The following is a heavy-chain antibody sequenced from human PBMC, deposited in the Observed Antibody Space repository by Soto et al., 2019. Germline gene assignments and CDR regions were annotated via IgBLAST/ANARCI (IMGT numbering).Heavy chain of an antibody. Sequence: SSETLSLTCTVSGGSISSGGYYWSWLRQHPGKGLEWIGYIYYSGSTYYNPSLKSRVTISVDTSKNQFSLKLSSVTAADTAVYYCARAGIAARYGNWFDPWGQGTLVTVSS. V-gene: IGHV4-31*03. J-gene: IGHJ5*02. CDR2: IYYSGST. D-gene: IGHD6-6*01. CDR3: ARAGIAARYGNWFDP. CDR1: GGSISSGGYY.